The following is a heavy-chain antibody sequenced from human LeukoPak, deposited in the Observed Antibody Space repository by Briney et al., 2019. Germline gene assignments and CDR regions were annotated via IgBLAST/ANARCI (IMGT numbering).Heavy chain of an antibody. CDR1: GFRFSTYW. CDR2: ISSGGSII. J-gene: IGHJ4*02. V-gene: IGHV3-74*01. Sequence: SGGSLRLSCAASGFRFSTYWMHWVRQAPGKGLVWVSRISSGGSIINYADSVKGRFTISRDNAKDTLYLQMNSLRVEDTAVYYCARPAVAGLRAGGYDYWGQGTLVTVSS. CDR3: ARPAVAGLRAGGYDY. D-gene: IGHD6-19*01.